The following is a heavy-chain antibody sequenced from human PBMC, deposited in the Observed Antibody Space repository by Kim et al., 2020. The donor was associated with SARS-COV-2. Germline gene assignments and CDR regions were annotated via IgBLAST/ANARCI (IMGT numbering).Heavy chain of an antibody. J-gene: IGHJ2*01. CDR3: ARHGVLTGYPGYWYFDL. V-gene: IGHV4-39*01. D-gene: IGHD3-9*01. Sequence: SETLSLTCTVSGGSISSSSYYWGWIRQPPGKGLEWIGSIYYSGSTYCNPSLKSRVTISVDTSKNQFSLKLSSVTAADTAVYYCARHGVLTGYPGYWYFDLWGRGTLVTVSS. CDR1: GGSISSSSYY. CDR2: IYYSGST.